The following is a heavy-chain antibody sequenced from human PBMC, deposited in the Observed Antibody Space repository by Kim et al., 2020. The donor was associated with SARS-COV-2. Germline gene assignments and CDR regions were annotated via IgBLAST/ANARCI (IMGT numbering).Heavy chain of an antibody. J-gene: IGHJ3*02. V-gene: IGHV3-9*01. CDR3: AKDPASSGYYGAAFDI. CDR1: GFTFDDYA. D-gene: IGHD3-22*01. CDR2: ISWNSGSI. Sequence: GGSLRLSCAASGFTFDDYAMHWVRQAPGKGLEWVSGISWNSGSIGYADSVKGRFTISRDNAKNSLYLQMNSLRAEDTALYYCAKDPASSGYYGAAFDIWGQGTMVTVSS.